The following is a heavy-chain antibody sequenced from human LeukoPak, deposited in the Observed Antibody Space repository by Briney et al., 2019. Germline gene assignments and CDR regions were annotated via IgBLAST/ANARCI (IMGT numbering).Heavy chain of an antibody. CDR3: TRAGYSYGFFFDY. Sequence: IRSKAYRGTTEYAASVKGRFTIARDDCKSIAYLQMNSLKTEDTAVYYCTRAGYSYGFFFDYWGQGTLVTVSS. V-gene: IGHV3-49*02. CDR2: IRSKAYRGTT. D-gene: IGHD5-18*01. J-gene: IGHJ4*02.